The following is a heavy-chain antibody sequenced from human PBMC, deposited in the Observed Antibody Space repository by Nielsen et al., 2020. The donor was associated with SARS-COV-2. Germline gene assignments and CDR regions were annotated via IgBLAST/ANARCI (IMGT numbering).Heavy chain of an antibody. CDR2: ISAYNGNT. J-gene: IGHJ4*02. Sequence: ASVKVSCKASGYTFTSYGISWVRQAPGQGLEWMGWISAYNGNTNYAQKLQGRVTMTTDTSTSTAYMELRSLRSDDTAVYYCARGELLKGQLIPSDYWGQGTLVTVSS. CDR1: GYTFTSYG. CDR3: ARGELLKGQLIPSDY. D-gene: IGHD1-26*01. V-gene: IGHV1-18*04.